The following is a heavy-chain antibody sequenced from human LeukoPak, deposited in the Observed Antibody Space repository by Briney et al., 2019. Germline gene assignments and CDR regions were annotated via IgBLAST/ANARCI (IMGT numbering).Heavy chain of an antibody. CDR3: ARVGPPYYDFWSGYYSHFDY. J-gene: IGHJ4*02. Sequence: ASVKVSCKASVYTFTGYYMHWVPQAPAQGLEGMGWINPNSGGKNYAQKFQGRVTMTRDTSISTDYMELSRLRSDDTAVYYCARVGPPYYDFWSGYYSHFDYWGQGTLVTVSS. V-gene: IGHV1-2*02. CDR1: VYTFTGYY. CDR2: INPNSGGK. D-gene: IGHD3-3*01.